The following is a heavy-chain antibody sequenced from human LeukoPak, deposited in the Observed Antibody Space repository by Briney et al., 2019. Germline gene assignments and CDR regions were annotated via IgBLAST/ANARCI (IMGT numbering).Heavy chain of an antibody. CDR1: GFTFSSFG. CDR3: ANWNRRRGY. D-gene: IGHD1-1*01. V-gene: IGHV3-23*01. J-gene: IGHJ4*02. CDR2: ISGSGGST. Sequence: GGSLRLSCVASGFTFSSFGMSWVRQAPGKGLEWVSSISGSGGSTYYAASVKGRFTISRDNSKNTLYLQMNSLRAEDTAVYYCANWNRRRGYWGQGTLVTVSS.